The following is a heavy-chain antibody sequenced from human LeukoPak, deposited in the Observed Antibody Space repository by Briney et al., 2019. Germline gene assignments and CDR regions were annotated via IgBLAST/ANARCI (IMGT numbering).Heavy chain of an antibody. D-gene: IGHD3-22*01. CDR1: GGSISSYY. CDR3: ARAPPYRYYDSSGYYEGAFDI. J-gene: IGHJ3*02. CDR2: IYYSGST. Sequence: SETLSLTCTVSGGSISSYYWSWIRQPPGKGLEWIGYIYYSGSTNYNPSLKSRVTISVDTSKNQFSLKLSSVTAADTAVYYCARAPPYRYYDSSGYYEGAFDIWGQGTMVTVSS. V-gene: IGHV4-59*01.